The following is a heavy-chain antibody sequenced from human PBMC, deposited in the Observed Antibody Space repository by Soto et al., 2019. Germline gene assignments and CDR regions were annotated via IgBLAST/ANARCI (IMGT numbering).Heavy chain of an antibody. Sequence: QVQLGQSGAEVKKPGASVKVSCKASGYTFTSYDINWVRQATGQGLEWMGWINPNSGNTGYAQKFQGRVTMTRNTSISIAYMALSSLRAEDPAVYYCAREHSSSWRFDYLGQGTLFTVSS. CDR1: GYTFTSYD. V-gene: IGHV1-8*01. D-gene: IGHD6-13*01. CDR2: INPNSGNT. J-gene: IGHJ4*02. CDR3: AREHSSSWRFDY.